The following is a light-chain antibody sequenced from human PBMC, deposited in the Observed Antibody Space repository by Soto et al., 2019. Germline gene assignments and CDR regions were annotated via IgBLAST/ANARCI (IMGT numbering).Light chain of an antibody. V-gene: IGKV3-20*01. CDR3: QQYDRIPGFT. J-gene: IGKJ4*01. Sequence: EIVLPQSPGTLSLSPGARATLSCRTSPSFRSHYLAWYQQRPGQAPRLLIYGVSNRASGIPDRFSGSVSGTDFTLTISGLEPEDSAVYYCQQYDRIPGFTFGGGTMVEI. CDR1: PSFRSHY. CDR2: GVS.